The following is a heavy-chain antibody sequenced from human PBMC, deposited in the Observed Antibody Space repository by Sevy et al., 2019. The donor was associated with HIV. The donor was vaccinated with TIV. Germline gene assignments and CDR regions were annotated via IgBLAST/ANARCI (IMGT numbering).Heavy chain of an antibody. D-gene: IGHD3-3*01. CDR2: ISANNGNT. CDR1: GYTFTSYG. Sequence: ASVKVSCKASGYTFTSYGISWVRQAPGQGLEWMGWISANNGNTNYAQKLQGRVTMTTDTSASTAYMELTSLRSDDTAVYYCASDGGDFRSGYFFPFDYWGHGTLVTVSS. V-gene: IGHV1-18*04. CDR3: ASDGGDFRSGYFFPFDY. J-gene: IGHJ4*01.